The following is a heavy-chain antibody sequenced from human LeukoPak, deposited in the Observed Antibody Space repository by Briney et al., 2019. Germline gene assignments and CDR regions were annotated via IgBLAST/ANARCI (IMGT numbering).Heavy chain of an antibody. CDR1: GFTFSSYW. CDR2: LNTDGSTK. J-gene: IGHJ4*02. V-gene: IGHV3-74*01. D-gene: IGHD3-22*01. Sequence: TGGSLRLSCAASGFTFSSYWVHWVRQAPGKGLVWVSRLNTDGSTKTYADSVKGRFTISRDNAKNTLYLQMNSLRAEDTAVYYCARAGPDYYDSSGYYWDSWGQGTLVTASS. CDR3: ARAGPDYYDSSGYYWDS.